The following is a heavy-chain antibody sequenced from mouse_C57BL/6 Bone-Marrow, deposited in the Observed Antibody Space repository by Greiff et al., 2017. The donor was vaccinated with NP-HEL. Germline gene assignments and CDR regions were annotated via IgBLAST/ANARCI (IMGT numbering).Heavy chain of an antibody. Sequence: VKLVESGTELVKPGASVKLSCKASGYTFTSYWMHWVKQRPGQGLEWIGNINPSNGGTNYNEKFKSKATLTVDKSSSTAYMQLSSLTSEDAAVYYCAKEEGNYYGSSYWYFDVWGTGTTVTVSS. J-gene: IGHJ1*03. CDR2: INPSNGGT. CDR3: AKEEGNYYGSSYWYFDV. V-gene: IGHV1-53*01. CDR1: GYTFTSYW. D-gene: IGHD1-1*01.